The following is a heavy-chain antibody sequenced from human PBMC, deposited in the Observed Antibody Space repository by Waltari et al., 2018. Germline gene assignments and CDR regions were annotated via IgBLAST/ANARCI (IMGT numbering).Heavy chain of an antibody. V-gene: IGHV4-59*01. D-gene: IGHD5-18*01. J-gene: IGHJ4*02. Sequence: QVQLQESGPGLVKPSETLSLTCTVSGGSISSYYWSWIRQPPGKGLEWIGYIYYSGSTNYNPSLKSRVTISVDTSKNQFSLKLSSVTAADTAVYYCARARNTAIDYWGQGTLVTVSS. CDR2: IYYSGST. CDR3: ARARNTAIDY. CDR1: GGSISSYY.